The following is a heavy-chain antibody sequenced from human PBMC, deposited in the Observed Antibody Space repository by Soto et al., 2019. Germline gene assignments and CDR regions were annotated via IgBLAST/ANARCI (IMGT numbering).Heavy chain of an antibody. CDR2: IYYSGST. V-gene: IGHV4-59*01. CDR1: GGSISSYY. CDR3: AREKAAGTFDY. J-gene: IGHJ4*02. D-gene: IGHD6-13*01. Sequence: SETLSVTCTVSGGSISSYYWSWSRQPPWKGLEWIGYIYYSGSTNYNPSLKSRVTISVDTSKNQFSLKLSSVTAADTAVYYCAREKAAGTFDYWGQGTLVTIS.